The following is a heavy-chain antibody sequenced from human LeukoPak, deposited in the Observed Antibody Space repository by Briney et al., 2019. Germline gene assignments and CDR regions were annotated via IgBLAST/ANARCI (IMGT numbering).Heavy chain of an antibody. CDR3: AKLLEWLSDAFDI. J-gene: IGHJ3*02. D-gene: IGHD3-3*01. CDR2: ISGSGGST. V-gene: IGHV3-23*01. CDR1: GFTFSSYW. Sequence: GGSLRLSCAASGFTFSSYWMNWARQAPGKGLEWVSAISGSGGSTYYADSVKGRFTISRDNSKNTLYLQMNSLRAEDTAVYYCAKLLEWLSDAFDIWGQGTMVTVSS.